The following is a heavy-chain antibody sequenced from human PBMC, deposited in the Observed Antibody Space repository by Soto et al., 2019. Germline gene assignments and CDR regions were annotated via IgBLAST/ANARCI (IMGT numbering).Heavy chain of an antibody. CDR1: GFTFSSYA. D-gene: IGHD6-19*01. CDR3: AKGGYSSVWYDFDC. J-gene: IGHJ4*02. V-gene: IGHV3-23*01. Sequence: EVQLLESGGGLVQPGGSLRLSCATSGFTFSSYAMSWVRQAPGKGLDWVSTISTTGGSTYYPDSVKGRFTISRDDSKNALYLQMNSLRVEDTAVYYCAKGGYSSVWYDFDCWGRGTLVTVSS. CDR2: ISTTGGST.